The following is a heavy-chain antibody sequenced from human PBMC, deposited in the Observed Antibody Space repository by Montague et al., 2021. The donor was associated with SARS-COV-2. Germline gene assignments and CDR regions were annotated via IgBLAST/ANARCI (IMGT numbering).Heavy chain of an antibody. J-gene: IGHJ3*01. V-gene: IGHV3-49*04. Sequence: SLSLSWSGSGFTFRDYALTWVRQAPGKGLEWVGFIRSKAYGWTTDYVASVKGRFTISRDDSKSIAYLQMDSLKTEDTAVYYCTRDPGYSSGGLWGQGTMVTVSS. CDR2: IRSKAYGWTT. CDR1: GFTFRDYA. CDR3: TRDPGYSSGGL. D-gene: IGHD3-22*01.